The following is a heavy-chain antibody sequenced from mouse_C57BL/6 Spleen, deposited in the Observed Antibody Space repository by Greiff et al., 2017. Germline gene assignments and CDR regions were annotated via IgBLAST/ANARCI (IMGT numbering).Heavy chain of an antibody. Sequence: EVKLVESGGGLVKPGGSLKLSCAASGFTFSSYTMSWVRQTPEKRLEWVATISGGGGNTYYPDSVKGRFTISRDNAKNTLYLQMSSLRSEDTALYYCARHVGFYYFDYWGQGTTLTVSS. V-gene: IGHV5-9*01. J-gene: IGHJ2*01. CDR1: GFTFSSYT. CDR3: ARHVGFYYFDY. CDR2: ISGGGGNT.